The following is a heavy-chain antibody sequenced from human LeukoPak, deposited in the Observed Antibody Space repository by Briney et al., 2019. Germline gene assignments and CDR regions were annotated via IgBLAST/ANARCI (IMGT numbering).Heavy chain of an antibody. CDR2: INHSGST. J-gene: IGHJ4*02. CDR3: ASRYCSGGSCNDY. D-gene: IGHD2-15*01. V-gene: IGHV4-34*01. CDR1: GGSFSGYY. Sequence: SETLSLTCAVYGGSFSGYYWSWIRQPPGKGLEWIGEINHSGSTNYYPSLKSRVTISVDTSKNQFSLKLSSVTAADTAVYYCASRYCSGGSCNDYWGQGTLVTVSS.